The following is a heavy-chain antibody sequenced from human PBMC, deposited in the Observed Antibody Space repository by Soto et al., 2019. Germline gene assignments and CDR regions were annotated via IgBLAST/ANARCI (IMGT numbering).Heavy chain of an antibody. D-gene: IGHD3-22*01. V-gene: IGHV1-69*13. CDR1: GGTFSSYA. J-gene: IGHJ4*02. CDR2: IIPIFGTA. Sequence: SVKVSCKASGGTFSSYAISWVRQAPGQGLEWMGGIIPIFGTANYAQKFQGRVTITADESTSTAYMELSSLRSEDTAVYYCARDPRPYYYDSIGYYYLVYWGQGTLVTVSS. CDR3: ARDPRPYYYDSIGYYYLVY.